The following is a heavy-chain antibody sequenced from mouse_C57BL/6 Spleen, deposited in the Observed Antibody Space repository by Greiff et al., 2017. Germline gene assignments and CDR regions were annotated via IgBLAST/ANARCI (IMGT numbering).Heavy chain of an antibody. CDR3: AREWVDYAMDY. V-gene: IGHV1-20*01. CDR1: GYSFTGYF. CDR2: INPYNGDT. J-gene: IGHJ4*01. D-gene: IGHD1-1*01. Sequence: VQLKQSGPELVKPGDSVKISCKASGYSFTGYFMNWVMQSHGKSLEWIGRINPYNGDTFYNQKFKGKATSAVDKSSSTAHMELRSLTSEDSAVYYCAREWVDYAMDYWGQGTSVTVSS.